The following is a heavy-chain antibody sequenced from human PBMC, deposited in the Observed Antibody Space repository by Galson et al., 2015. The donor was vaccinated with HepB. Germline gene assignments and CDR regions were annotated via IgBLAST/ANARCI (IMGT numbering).Heavy chain of an antibody. V-gene: IGHV1-2*02. J-gene: IGHJ4*02. CDR1: GYTFTGYY. CDR2: INPNSGGT. D-gene: IGHD2-2*01. Sequence: SVKVSCKASGYTFTGYYMHWVRQAPGQGLEWMGWINPNSGGTNYAQKFQGRVTMTRDTSISTAYMELSRLRSDDTAVYYCARRRGIVVVANFDYWGQGTLVTVSS. CDR3: ARRRGIVVVANFDY.